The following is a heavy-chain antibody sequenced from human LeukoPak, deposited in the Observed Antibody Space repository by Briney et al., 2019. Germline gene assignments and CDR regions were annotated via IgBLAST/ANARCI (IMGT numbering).Heavy chain of an antibody. CDR1: GYTFISYG. CDR2: ISAYNGNT. Sequence: GSVKVSCKASGYTFISYGISWVRHAPGQGPEWMGWISAYNGNTNYAQKLQGRVTMTTDTSTSTAYMELRSLRSDDTAVYYCARDPLPPITGTTMLDPWGQGTLVTVSS. V-gene: IGHV1-18*01. D-gene: IGHD1-7*01. J-gene: IGHJ5*02. CDR3: ARDPLPPITGTTMLDP.